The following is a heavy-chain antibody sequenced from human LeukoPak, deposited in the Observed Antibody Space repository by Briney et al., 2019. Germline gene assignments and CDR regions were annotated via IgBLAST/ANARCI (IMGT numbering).Heavy chain of an antibody. V-gene: IGHV3-49*04. CDR3: TRVGSGWSYYFDY. CDR2: IRSKAYGGTT. J-gene: IGHJ4*02. D-gene: IGHD6-19*01. CDR1: GFTFTTYW. Sequence: GGSLRLSCAASGFTFTTYWMSWVRQAPGKGLEWVGFIRSKAYGGTTEYAASVKGRFTISRDDSKSIAYLQMNSLKTEDTAVYYCTRVGSGWSYYFDYWGQGTLVTVSS.